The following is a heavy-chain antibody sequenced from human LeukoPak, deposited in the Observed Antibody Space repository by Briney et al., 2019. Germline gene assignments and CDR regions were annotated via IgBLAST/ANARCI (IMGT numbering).Heavy chain of an antibody. V-gene: IGHV4-59*01. CDR2: IYYSGST. J-gene: IGHJ4*02. D-gene: IGHD5-18*01. CDR3: ARVADTAMAPFDY. CDR1: GGSISSYY. Sequence: SETLSLTCTVSGGSISSYYWSWIRQPPGKGLEWMGYIYYSGSTNYNPSLKSRVTISVDTSKNQFPLKLSSVTAADTAVYYCARVADTAMAPFDYWGQGTLVTVSS.